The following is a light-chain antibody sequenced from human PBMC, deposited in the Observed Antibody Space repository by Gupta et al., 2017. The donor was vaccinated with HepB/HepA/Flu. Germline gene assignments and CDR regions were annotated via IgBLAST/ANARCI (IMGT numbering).Light chain of an antibody. J-gene: IGKJ3*01. CDR1: QSVRGR. V-gene: IGKV3-11*01. Sequence: EIVLTQSPATLSVSPGDSATLSCGASQSVRGRLAWDQQRPGQAPRLLIYEASIRATGIPDRLSGSASETDFTRTISSLEPEDCEGNGCQQSSSFGHGTKVDIK. CDR3: QQSSS. CDR2: EAS.